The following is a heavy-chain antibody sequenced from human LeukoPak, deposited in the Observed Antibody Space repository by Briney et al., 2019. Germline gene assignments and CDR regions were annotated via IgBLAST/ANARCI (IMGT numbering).Heavy chain of an antibody. V-gene: IGHV3-23*01. CDR3: ARNLGPFDV. CDR2: IADAGT. Sequence: PGGSLRLSCAASGFTFNDFAMTWVRQAPGKGLEWVSTIADAGTYYADSVKGCFIISRDNSKNMLYLQLNSLRADDTAMYYCARNLGPFDVRGHGTMVTVSS. D-gene: IGHD3-16*01. J-gene: IGHJ3*01. CDR1: GFTFNDFA.